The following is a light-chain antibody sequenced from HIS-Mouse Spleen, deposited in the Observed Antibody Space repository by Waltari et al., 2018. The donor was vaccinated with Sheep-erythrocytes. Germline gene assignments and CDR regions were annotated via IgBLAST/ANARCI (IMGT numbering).Light chain of an antibody. CDR3: SSYTSSSTNWV. CDR1: SSDVGGYNY. J-gene: IGLJ3*02. CDR2: EVS. V-gene: IGLV2-14*01. Sequence: QSALTQPASVSGSPVQSLTTSCTATSSDVGGYNYVSWYQQHPGKAPKLRIYEVSNRPSGVSNRFSGAKSGNTASLTISGLQAEDEADYYCSSYTSSSTNWVFGGGTKLTVL.